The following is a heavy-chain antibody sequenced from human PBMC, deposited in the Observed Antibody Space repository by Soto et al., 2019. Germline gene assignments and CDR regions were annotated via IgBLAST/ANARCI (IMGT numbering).Heavy chain of an antibody. CDR2: IKSKTDGGTT. CDR3: TTDGCSSTICNFYYYYYYGMDV. D-gene: IGHD2-2*01. J-gene: IGHJ6*02. V-gene: IGHV3-15*07. CDR1: GFTFSNAW. Sequence: EVQQVESGGGLVKPGGSLRLSCAASGFTFSNAWMNWVRQAPGKGLEWVGRIKSKTDGGTTDYAAPMKGRFTISRDDTKNTLYLQMNSLKTEDTAVYYCTTDGCSSTICNFYYYYYYGMDVWGQRTTVTVSS.